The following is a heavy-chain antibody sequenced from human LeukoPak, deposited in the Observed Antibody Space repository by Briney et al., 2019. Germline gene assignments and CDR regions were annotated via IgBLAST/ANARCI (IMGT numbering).Heavy chain of an antibody. J-gene: IGHJ4*02. Sequence: GASVKVSCKASGYTFTGYYMHWVRQAPGKGLEWMGWINPNSGGTNYAQKFQGRVTMTRDTSISTACMELSRLRSDDTAVYYCWGYGDYPNLFDYWGQGTLVTVSS. V-gene: IGHV1-2*02. D-gene: IGHD4-17*01. CDR3: WGYGDYPNLFDY. CDR1: GYTFTGYY. CDR2: INPNSGGT.